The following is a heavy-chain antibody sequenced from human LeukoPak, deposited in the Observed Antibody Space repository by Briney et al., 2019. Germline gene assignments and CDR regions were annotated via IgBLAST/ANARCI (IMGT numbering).Heavy chain of an antibody. V-gene: IGHV1-18*01. D-gene: IGHD2-21*02. Sequence: GASVKVSCKASGYTFGIYGISWVRQAPGQGLEWMAWISPYGGDTNYAQKFEGRVTMTTETSTNTAYMELRSLRSDDTAIYYCARDYCTRGGDCYKEDLFDPWGQGTLVTVSA. CDR3: ARDYCTRGGDCYKEDLFDP. CDR1: GYTFGIYG. CDR2: ISPYGGDT. J-gene: IGHJ5*02.